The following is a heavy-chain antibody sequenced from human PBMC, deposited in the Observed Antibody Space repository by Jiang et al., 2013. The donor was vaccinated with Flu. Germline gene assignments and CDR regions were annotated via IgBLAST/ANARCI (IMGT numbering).Heavy chain of an antibody. CDR3: ARVYRSSWYEFGGCFDP. CDR1: GYTFTNYG. Sequence: GAEVKKPGASVKVSCKASGYTFTNYGISWVRQAPGQGLEWMGWISAYNGNTNYAQKLQGRVTMTTDTSTSTAYMELRSLRSDDTAIYFCARVYRSSWYEFGGCFDPWGQGTLVTVAS. J-gene: IGHJ5*02. D-gene: IGHD6-13*01. CDR2: ISAYNGNT. V-gene: IGHV1-18*04.